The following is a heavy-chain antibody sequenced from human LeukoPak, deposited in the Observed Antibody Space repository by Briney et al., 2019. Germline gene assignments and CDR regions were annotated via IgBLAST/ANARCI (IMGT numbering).Heavy chain of an antibody. J-gene: IGHJ4*02. CDR2: IQQDGREK. CDR3: ARVIVATTRYYFDY. V-gene: IGHV3-7*01. Sequence: GGSLRLSCAASGFTFSRYWLTWVRQAPGKGLEWVANIQQDGREKHYVDSVKGRFTISRDNAKNSLYLQMNSLRAEDTAVYYCARVIVATTRYYFDYWGQGTLVTVSS. D-gene: IGHD5-12*01. CDR1: GFTFSRYW.